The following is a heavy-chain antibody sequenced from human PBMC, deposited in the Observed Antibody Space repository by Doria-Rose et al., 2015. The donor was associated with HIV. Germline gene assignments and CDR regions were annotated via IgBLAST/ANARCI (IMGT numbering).Heavy chain of an antibody. V-gene: IGHV2-26*01. CDR3: ARIKSSSWYHKYYFDF. Sequence: QESGPVPVKPTETLTLTCTVSGVSLSSPGMGVSWIRQPPGKALEWLANIVSDDERSYKTSLKSRLTSSSGTSKSQVVLTMTDMDPVDTATYYCARIKSSSWYHKYYFDFWGQGTLVIVSA. CDR1: GVSLSSPGMG. J-gene: IGHJ4*02. CDR2: IVSDDER. D-gene: IGHD6-13*01.